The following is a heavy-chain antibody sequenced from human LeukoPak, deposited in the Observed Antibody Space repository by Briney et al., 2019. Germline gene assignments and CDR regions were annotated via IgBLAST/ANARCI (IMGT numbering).Heavy chain of an antibody. D-gene: IGHD3-16*01. J-gene: IGHJ4*02. Sequence: GGSLRLSCAASGFTFSSHWMSWVRQSPGMGLEWGANINQDGSDKHYVDSVKGRFTISRDNAERSLYLQMNSLRAEDTAVYYCARDHVAPGLIFDSWGQGTLVTVSS. CDR1: GFTFSSHW. V-gene: IGHV3-7*03. CDR2: INQDGSDK. CDR3: ARDHVAPGLIFDS.